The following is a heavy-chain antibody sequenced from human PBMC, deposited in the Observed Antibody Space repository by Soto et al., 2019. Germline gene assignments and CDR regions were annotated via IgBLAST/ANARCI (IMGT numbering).Heavy chain of an antibody. D-gene: IGHD4-17*01. CDR3: ARVGTVLDY. V-gene: IGHV3-48*01. J-gene: IGHJ4*02. Sequence: EVQLVESGGGLVQPGGSLRLSCAASGFTFSSYSMNWVRQAPGKGLECVSYISSSSSTIYYADSVKGRFTISRDNAKNSLYLLMNSLRAEDTAVYYCARVGTVLDYWGQGTLVTVSS. CDR1: GFTFSSYS. CDR2: ISSSSSTI.